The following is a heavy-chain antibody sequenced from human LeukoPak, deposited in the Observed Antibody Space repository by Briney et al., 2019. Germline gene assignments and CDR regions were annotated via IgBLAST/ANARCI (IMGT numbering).Heavy chain of an antibody. Sequence: ASVKVSFKASGYTFTGRYMHWVRQAPGQGLEWMGWIEPNSGGTSYAHKFQGRVTMTRDTTISTAYMELRTLMSDDTAVYYCAKWRGYSSGWSGPLDDWGQGTLVTVSS. CDR1: GYTFTGRY. V-gene: IGHV1-2*07. CDR3: AKWRGYSSGWSGPLDD. D-gene: IGHD6-19*01. CDR2: IEPNSGGT. J-gene: IGHJ4*02.